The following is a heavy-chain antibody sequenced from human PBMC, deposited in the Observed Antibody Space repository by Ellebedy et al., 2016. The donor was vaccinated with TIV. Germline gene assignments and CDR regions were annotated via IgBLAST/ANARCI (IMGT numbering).Heavy chain of an antibody. CDR2: IGGGGIST. D-gene: IGHD6-19*01. V-gene: IGHV3-23*01. CDR1: GFTVSNNY. CDR3: AKDDTALAGNYLSGFDS. Sequence: GESLKISXAASGFTVSNNYMSWVRQAPGKGLEWVSAIGGGGISTQYADSVKGRFTISRDNSKNTLFLQMNSLRAEDMAIYYCAKDDTALAGNYLSGFDSWGQGTLVTVSS. J-gene: IGHJ4*02.